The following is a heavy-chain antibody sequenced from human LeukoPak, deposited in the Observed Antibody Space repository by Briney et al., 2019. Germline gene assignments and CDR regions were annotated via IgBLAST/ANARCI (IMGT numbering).Heavy chain of an antibody. CDR2: ISGSGGNT. Sequence: GGAPRPSRAASGFSFSSYAMSWGRQAPGKGVGWVSAISGSGGNTYYADSVRGRFTISRDNSKNTLYLQMNSLRAEDTAIYYCAKVSWANYFDYWGQGTLVTVSS. CDR3: AKVSWANYFDY. J-gene: IGHJ4*02. D-gene: IGHD6-13*01. V-gene: IGHV3-23*01. CDR1: GFSFSSYA.